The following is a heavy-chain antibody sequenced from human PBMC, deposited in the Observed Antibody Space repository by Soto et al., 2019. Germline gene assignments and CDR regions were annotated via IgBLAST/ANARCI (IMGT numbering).Heavy chain of an antibody. Sequence: GESLKISCAASGFTFSNAWMSWVRQAPGKGLEWVGRIKSKTDGGTTDYAAPVKGRFTISRDDSKNTLYLQMNSLKTEDTAVYYCTIVLLALRDLTWSDYWGQGTLVTVSS. V-gene: IGHV3-15*01. J-gene: IGHJ4*02. CDR1: GFTFSNAW. CDR3: TIVLLALRDLTWSDY. D-gene: IGHD3-9*01. CDR2: IKSKTDGGTT.